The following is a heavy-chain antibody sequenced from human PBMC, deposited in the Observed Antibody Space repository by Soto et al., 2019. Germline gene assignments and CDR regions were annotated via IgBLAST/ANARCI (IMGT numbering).Heavy chain of an antibody. Sequence: GGSLRLSCAASGFTFSNAWMNWVRQAPGKGLEWVGRIKSKTDGGTTDYAAPVKGRFTISRDDSKNTLYLQMNSLKTEDTAVYYCTLGGYGSGSYYPRIYYYGMDVWGQGTTVTVSS. J-gene: IGHJ6*02. D-gene: IGHD3-10*01. CDR3: TLGGYGSGSYYPRIYYYGMDV. CDR2: IKSKTDGGTT. CDR1: GFTFSNAW. V-gene: IGHV3-15*07.